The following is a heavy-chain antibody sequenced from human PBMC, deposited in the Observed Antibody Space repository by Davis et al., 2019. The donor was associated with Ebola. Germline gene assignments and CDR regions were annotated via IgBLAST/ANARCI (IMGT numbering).Heavy chain of an antibody. V-gene: IGHV3-30-3*01. CDR1: GFTFSNYA. CDR2: ISYDGSNK. CDR3: ARGGIEYSSSSPYFDY. J-gene: IGHJ4*02. Sequence: GESLKISCAASGFTFSNYAMHWVRQAPGKGLEWVAVISYDGSNKYYADSVKGRFTISRDNSKNTLYLQMNSLRAEDTAVYYCARGGIEYSSSSPYFDYWGQGTLVTVSS. D-gene: IGHD6-6*01.